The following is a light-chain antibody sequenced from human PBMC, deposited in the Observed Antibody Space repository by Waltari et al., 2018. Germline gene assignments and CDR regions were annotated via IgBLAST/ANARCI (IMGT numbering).Light chain of an antibody. V-gene: IGKV3-11*01. CDR1: QSLRRY. CDR3: QQRSNWPGT. Sequence: EIVLTQSPATLSLSPGERATLSCRASQSLRRYLAWYQQKPGQAPRLLIYDVSNRATGIPARFSGSGSGTDFTLTISSLEPEDLAVYYCQQRSNWPGTFGQGTRVEIK. J-gene: IGKJ1*01. CDR2: DVS.